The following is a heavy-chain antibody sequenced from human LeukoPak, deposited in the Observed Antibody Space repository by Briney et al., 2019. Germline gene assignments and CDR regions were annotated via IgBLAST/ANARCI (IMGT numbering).Heavy chain of an antibody. CDR1: GFTFSSYG. CDR3: ARDFGSGRRWFDY. V-gene: IGHV3-48*01. D-gene: IGHD4-23*01. J-gene: IGHJ4*02. Sequence: GGSLRLSCAASGFTFSSYGMSWVRQAPGKGLEWISYISSSGTTIYYADSVKGRFTITRDNAKNSLSLQMNGLRADDTAVYYCARDFGSGRRWFDYWGRGTLVTVSS. CDR2: ISSSGTTI.